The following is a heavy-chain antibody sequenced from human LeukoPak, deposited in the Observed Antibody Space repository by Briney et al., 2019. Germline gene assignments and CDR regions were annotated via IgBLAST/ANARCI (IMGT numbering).Heavy chain of an antibody. Sequence: GGALRLSCAASGFTFSSYRMNWVRQALRKGVEWVSSISSSSSYIYYADSVKGRFTISRDNAKNSLYLQMNSLRAEDTAVYYCARVSREDIVVVTATLYYFDYWGQGTLVTVSS. CDR3: ARVSREDIVVVTATLYYFDY. J-gene: IGHJ4*02. D-gene: IGHD2-21*02. CDR1: GFTFSSYR. V-gene: IGHV3-21*01. CDR2: ISSSSSYI.